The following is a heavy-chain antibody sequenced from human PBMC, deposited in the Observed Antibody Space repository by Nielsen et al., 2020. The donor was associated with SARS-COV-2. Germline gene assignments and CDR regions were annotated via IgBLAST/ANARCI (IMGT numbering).Heavy chain of an antibody. Sequence: GESLKISCAASGFTFSSYWMSWVRQAPGKGLEWVANIKQDGSEKYYVDSVKGRFTISRDNSKNTLYLQMNSLRAEDTAVYYCARDPAPYYYDSSATSYWGQGTLVTVSS. CDR1: GFTFSSYW. V-gene: IGHV3-7*01. D-gene: IGHD3-22*01. CDR3: ARDPAPYYYDSSATSY. CDR2: IKQDGSEK. J-gene: IGHJ4*02.